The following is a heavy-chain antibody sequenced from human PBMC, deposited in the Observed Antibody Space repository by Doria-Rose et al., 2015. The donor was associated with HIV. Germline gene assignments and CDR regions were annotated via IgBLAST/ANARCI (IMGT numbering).Heavy chain of an antibody. J-gene: IGHJ4*02. CDR1: GVSLSSPGMG. Sequence: QESGPVLVKPIETLTLTCTVSGVSLSSPGMGVSWIRQPPGKALEWLANISSDDERSYKTSLKSRLTISRDTSKSQVVLTMTDMHPVDTATYYCARIKSSRWYHKYYFDFWGQGTLVIVSA. V-gene: IGHV2-26*01. CDR3: ARIKSSRWYHKYYFDF. D-gene: IGHD6-13*01. CDR2: ISSDDER.